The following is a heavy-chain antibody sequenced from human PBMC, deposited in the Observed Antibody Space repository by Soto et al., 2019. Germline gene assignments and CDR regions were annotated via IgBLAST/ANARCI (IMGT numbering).Heavy chain of an antibody. CDR1: GGTFSSYA. Sequence: GASVKVSCKASGGTFSSYAISWGRQAPGQGLEWMGGIIPIFGTANYAQKFQGRVTITADESTSTAYMELSSLSSEDTAVYYCARDSSGQSSDYYYGMDVWGQGTTVTVSS. D-gene: IGHD3-22*01. V-gene: IGHV1-69*13. CDR3: ARDSSGQSSDYYYGMDV. CDR2: IIPIFGTA. J-gene: IGHJ6*02.